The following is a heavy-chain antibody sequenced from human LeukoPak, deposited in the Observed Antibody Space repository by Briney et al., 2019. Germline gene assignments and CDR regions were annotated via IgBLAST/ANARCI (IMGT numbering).Heavy chain of an antibody. D-gene: IGHD2-2*01. CDR2: IIPILGIA. J-gene: IGHJ4*02. Sequence: ASVKVSCKASGGTFSSYAISWVRQAPGQGLEWMGRIIPILGIANYARKFQGRVTITADKSTSTAYMELSSLRSEDTAVYYCAGRQLLSYNFDYWGQGTLVTVSS. V-gene: IGHV1-69*04. CDR1: GGTFSSYA. CDR3: AGRQLLSYNFDY.